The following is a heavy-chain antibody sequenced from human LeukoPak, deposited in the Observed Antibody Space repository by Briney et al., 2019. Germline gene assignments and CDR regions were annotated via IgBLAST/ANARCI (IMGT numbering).Heavy chain of an antibody. D-gene: IGHD6-19*01. Sequence: GGSLRLSCAASGFTVSSNYMSWVRQAPGKGLEWVSVIYSGGSTYYADSVKGRFTISRDNSKNTLYLQMNSLRAEDTAVYYCASSSSGRHFDYWGQGTLVTVSS. J-gene: IGHJ4*02. CDR3: ASSSSGRHFDY. CDR2: IYSGGST. V-gene: IGHV3-53*01. CDR1: GFTVSSNY.